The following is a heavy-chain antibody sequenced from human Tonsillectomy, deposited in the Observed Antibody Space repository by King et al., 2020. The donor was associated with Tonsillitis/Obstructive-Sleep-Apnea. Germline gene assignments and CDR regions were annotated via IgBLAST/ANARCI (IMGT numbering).Heavy chain of an antibody. D-gene: IGHD4-23*01. Sequence: VQLQESGPGLVKPSETLSLTCTVSGGSISSYYWSWIRQPAGKGLEWIGRIYTSGSTNYNPSLKSRVTMSVDTSKNQFSRKVNSVTAADTAVYYCARSQGATVDRNYFDYWGQGTLVTVSS. J-gene: IGHJ4*02. V-gene: IGHV4-4*07. CDR2: IYTSGST. CDR1: GGSISSYY. CDR3: ARSQGATVDRNYFDY.